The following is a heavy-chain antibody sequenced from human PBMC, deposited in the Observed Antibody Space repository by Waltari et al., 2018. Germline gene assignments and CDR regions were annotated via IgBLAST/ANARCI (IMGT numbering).Heavy chain of an antibody. Sequence: QVQLVQSGTEVKKPGASVKVSCKASGYTFNGYYMHWVRQAPGQGLEWVGWINPNSGGTNYAQKFQGRVTMTRDTSISTAYMELSRLRSDDTAVYYCARIAAAGHGMDVWGQGTTVTVSS. CDR1: GYTFNGYY. V-gene: IGHV1-2*02. CDR2: INPNSGGT. CDR3: ARIAAAGHGMDV. D-gene: IGHD6-13*01. J-gene: IGHJ6*02.